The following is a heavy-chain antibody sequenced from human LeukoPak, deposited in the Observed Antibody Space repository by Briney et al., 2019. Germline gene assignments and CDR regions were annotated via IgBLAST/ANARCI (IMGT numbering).Heavy chain of an antibody. CDR3: AKGRDVVVPAARHFDY. Sequence: PGGSLRPSCAASGFTFSSYAMSWVRQAPGKGLEWVSAISGSGGSTYYADSVKGRFTISGDNSKNTLYLQMNSLRAEDTAVYYCAKGRDVVVPAARHFDYWGQGTLVTVSS. J-gene: IGHJ4*02. CDR1: GFTFSSYA. V-gene: IGHV3-23*01. D-gene: IGHD2-2*01. CDR2: ISGSGGST.